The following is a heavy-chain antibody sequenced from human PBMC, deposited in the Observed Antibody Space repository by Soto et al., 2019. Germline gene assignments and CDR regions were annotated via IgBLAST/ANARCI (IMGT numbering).Heavy chain of an antibody. CDR3: ARDPNIVLVPAALRSYYYYYGMDV. Sequence: GGSLRLSCAASGFPCSNYGMHWVRQAPGKGLEWVAVISYDGSNKYYADSVKGRFTISRDNSKNTLYLQMNSLRAEDTAVYYCARDPNIVLVPAALRSYYYYYGMDVWGQGTTVTVS. D-gene: IGHD2-2*01. CDR2: ISYDGSNK. J-gene: IGHJ6*02. V-gene: IGHV3-30*03. CDR1: GFPCSNYG.